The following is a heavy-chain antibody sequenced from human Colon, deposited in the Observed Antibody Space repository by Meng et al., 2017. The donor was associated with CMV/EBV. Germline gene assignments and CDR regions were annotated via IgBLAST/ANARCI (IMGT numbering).Heavy chain of an antibody. CDR2: ISPYNGDT. V-gene: IGHV1-18*01. CDR3: ARELARGGY. Sequence: QVQLVQSGAEVKKPGASVKVSCKTSGYTFTNFGISWVRQAPGQGLEWMAYISPYNGDTNYAQRLQGRVALTTDTSTSTVYMELGSLTSDDTAMYYCARELARGGYWGQGTLVTVSS. J-gene: IGHJ4*02. CDR1: GYTFTNFG.